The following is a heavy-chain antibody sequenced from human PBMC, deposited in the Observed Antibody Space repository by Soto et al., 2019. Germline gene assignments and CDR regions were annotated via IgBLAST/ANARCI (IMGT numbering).Heavy chain of an antibody. CDR2: IHHSGST. V-gene: IGHV4-30-2*01. CDR3: ARVNYYGSGNYDGSWFDP. D-gene: IGHD3-10*01. Sequence: SETLSLTCVVSGGSISSGGYSWSWIRQPPGKGLEWIGYIHHSGSTYHNPSLKSRVTISVDRSKNQFSLNLSSVTAADTAVYYCARVNYYGSGNYDGSWFDPWGQGTLVTVSS. CDR1: GGSISSGGYS. J-gene: IGHJ5*02.